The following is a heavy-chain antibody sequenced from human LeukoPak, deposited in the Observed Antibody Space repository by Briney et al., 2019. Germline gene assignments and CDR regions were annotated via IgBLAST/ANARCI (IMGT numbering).Heavy chain of an antibody. CDR2: IYYSGST. CDR3: ARGGSGGSPILGRANDY. V-gene: IGHV4-59*12. D-gene: IGHD2-15*01. CDR1: GGSMSPYH. Sequence: PSETLSLTCTVSGGSMSPYHWGWIRQPPGKGLEWTGYIYYSGSTNYNPSLKSRVTISVDTSKNQFSLKLSSVTAADTAAYYCARGGSGGSPILGRANDYWGQGTLVTVSS. J-gene: IGHJ4*02.